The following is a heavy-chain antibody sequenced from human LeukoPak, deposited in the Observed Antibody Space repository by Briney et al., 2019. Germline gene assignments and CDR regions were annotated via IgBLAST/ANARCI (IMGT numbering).Heavy chain of an antibody. CDR1: GFVFSTHS. J-gene: IGHJ5*01. V-gene: IGHV3-21*01. D-gene: IGHD4-23*01. CDR2: ISSSSGDI. Sequence: PGGSLRLSCAASGFVFSTHSMNWVRQAPGKGLEWVSWISSSSGDIYYAESVRGRFTISRDDAKNSLYLQMNNVRDEDTAVYYCVRDADGGNSWFDSWGRGTLVTASS. CDR3: VRDADGGNSWFDS.